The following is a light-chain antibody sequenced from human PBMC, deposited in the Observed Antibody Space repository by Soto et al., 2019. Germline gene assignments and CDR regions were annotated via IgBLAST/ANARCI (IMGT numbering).Light chain of an antibody. CDR3: QQCHRYLT. CDR1: QTISSW. V-gene: IGKV1-5*01. CDR2: AAS. J-gene: IGKJ1*01. Sequence: DIQMTQSPSTLSGSVGDRVTITCRASQTISSWLAWYQQKPGKAPKLLTYAASSLQSGVPSRFSGSGSGTEFTLTISSLQPDDIATYYCQQCHRYLTFGQGTKVDIK.